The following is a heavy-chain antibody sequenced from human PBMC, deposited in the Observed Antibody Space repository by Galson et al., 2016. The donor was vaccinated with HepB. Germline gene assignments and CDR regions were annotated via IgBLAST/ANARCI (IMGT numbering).Heavy chain of an antibody. CDR3: ARTTYYYGSVYGMDV. D-gene: IGHD3-10*01. CDR2: IYHSGST. V-gene: IGHV4-30-2*01. Sequence: RQTPGKGLEWIGYIYHSGSTFYNPSLKSRVTISVDRSKNQFSLKLSSVTAADTAVYFCARTTYYYGSVYGMDVWGQGTTVTVSS. J-gene: IGHJ6*02.